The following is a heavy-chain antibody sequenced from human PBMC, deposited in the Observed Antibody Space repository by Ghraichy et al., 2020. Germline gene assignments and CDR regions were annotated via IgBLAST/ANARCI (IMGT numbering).Heavy chain of an antibody. CDR1: GFSLSTSGVG. CDR2: IYWDDDK. J-gene: IGHJ4*02. CDR3: AHSGLNILWFGELLSMGFDY. Sequence: SGPTLVKPTQTLTLTCTFSGFSLSTSGVGVGWIRQPPGKALEWLALIYWDDDKRYSPSLKSRLTITKDTSKNQVVLTMTNMDPVDTATYYCAHSGLNILWFGELLSMGFDYWGQGTLVTVSS. D-gene: IGHD3-10*01. V-gene: IGHV2-5*02.